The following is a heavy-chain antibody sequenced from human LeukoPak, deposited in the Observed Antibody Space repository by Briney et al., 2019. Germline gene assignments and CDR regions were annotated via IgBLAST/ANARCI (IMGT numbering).Heavy chain of an antibody. J-gene: IGHJ6*03. Sequence: SGTLSLTCAVYGGSLSDYYWSWIRQSPGKGLEWIGEISHRGRTYYNLSLKSRVTISIDTSKNQFSLKLSSVTAADTAVYYCARVPHYHYYNMDVWGKGTTVTVSS. V-gene: IGHV4-34*01. CDR3: ARVPHYHYYNMDV. CDR1: GGSLSDYY. CDR2: ISHRGRT.